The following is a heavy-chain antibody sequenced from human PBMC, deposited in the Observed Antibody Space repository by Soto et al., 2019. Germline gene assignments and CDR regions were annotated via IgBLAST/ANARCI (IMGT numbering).Heavy chain of an antibody. CDR2: IWYDGSNK. V-gene: IGHV3-33*01. J-gene: IGHJ4*02. D-gene: IGHD3-22*01. CDR3: ASEYYYDSSGYSFDY. CDR1: GCTFSNYG. Sequence: PGRSHRLRYAASGCTFSNYGMRWVRQAPGKGLEWVAVIWYDGSNKYYADSVRGRFTISRDNSKNTLYLQMNSLRAEDMAVYYCASEYYYDSSGYSFDYWGQGTLVTVSS.